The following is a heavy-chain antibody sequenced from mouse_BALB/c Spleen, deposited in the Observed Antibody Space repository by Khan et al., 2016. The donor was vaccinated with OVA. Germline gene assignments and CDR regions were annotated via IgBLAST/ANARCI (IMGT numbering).Heavy chain of an antibody. J-gene: IGHJ4*01. D-gene: IGHD1-2*01. Sequence: EVQLQESGAEFVKPGASVKLSCTASGFNIKDTYIHWVKQRPEQGLEWIGRIDPANGKTNSDPKFPGKATLTADTSSNTAFLHLSSLTSEDTVVYFCAHSLLLYAMDYWGQGTSVTVSS. CDR3: AHSLLLYAMDY. CDR2: IDPANGKT. CDR1: GFNIKDTY. V-gene: IGHV14-3*02.